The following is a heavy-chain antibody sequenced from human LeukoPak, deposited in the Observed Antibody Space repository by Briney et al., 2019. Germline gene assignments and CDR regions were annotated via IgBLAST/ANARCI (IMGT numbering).Heavy chain of an antibody. CDR3: ARGRTAARPNWFDP. J-gene: IGHJ5*02. Sequence: KPSETLSLTCAVYGGSFSGYYWSWIRQPPGKGLEWIGEINHSGSTNYNPSLKSRVTISVDTSKNQFSLKLSSVTAADTAVYYCARGRTAARPNWFDPWGQGTLVTVSS. CDR2: INHSGST. CDR1: GGSFSGYY. V-gene: IGHV4-34*01. D-gene: IGHD6-6*01.